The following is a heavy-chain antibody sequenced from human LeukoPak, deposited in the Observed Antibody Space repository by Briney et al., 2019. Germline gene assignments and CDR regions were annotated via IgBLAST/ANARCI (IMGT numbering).Heavy chain of an antibody. Sequence: ASVKVSCKASGGTFSSYAISWVRQAPGQGLEWMGGIIPIFGTANYAQKFQGRVTITADESTSTAYMELSSLRSEDTAVYYCARFPRELGATTTDYWGQGTLVTVSS. D-gene: IGHD1-26*01. CDR2: IIPIFGTA. CDR1: GGTFSSYA. J-gene: IGHJ4*02. CDR3: ARFPRELGATTTDY. V-gene: IGHV1-69*13.